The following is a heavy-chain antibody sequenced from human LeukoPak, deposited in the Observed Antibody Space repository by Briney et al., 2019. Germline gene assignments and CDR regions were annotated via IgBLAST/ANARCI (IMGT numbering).Heavy chain of an antibody. D-gene: IGHD6-13*01. V-gene: IGHV3-30-3*01. J-gene: IGHJ5*02. Sequence: PGRSLRLSCAASGFTFSSYAMHWVRQAPGKGLEWVAVISYDGSNKYYADSVKGRFTISRDNSKNTLYLQMNSLRAEDTAVYYCAKDGSNRDVWFDPWGQGTLVTVSS. CDR2: ISYDGSNK. CDR1: GFTFSSYA. CDR3: AKDGSNRDVWFDP.